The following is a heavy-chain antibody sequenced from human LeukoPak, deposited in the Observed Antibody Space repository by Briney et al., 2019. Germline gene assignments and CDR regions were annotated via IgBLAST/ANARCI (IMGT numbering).Heavy chain of an antibody. CDR2: ISGSGGST. D-gene: IGHD3-3*01. V-gene: IGHV3-23*01. J-gene: IGHJ5*02. CDR3: APNYDFWSGENWFDP. CDR1: GFTFSSYA. Sequence: GGSLRLSCAASGFTFSSYAMSWVRQAPGKGLVWVSAISGSGGSTYYADSVKGRFTISRDNSKNTLYLQMNSLRAEDTAVYYCAPNYDFWSGENWFDPWGQGTLVTVSS.